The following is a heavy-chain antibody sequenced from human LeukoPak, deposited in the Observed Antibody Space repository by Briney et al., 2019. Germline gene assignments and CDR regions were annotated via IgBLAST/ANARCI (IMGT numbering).Heavy chain of an antibody. V-gene: IGHV4-38-2*02. CDR1: GYSITSGYY. CDR3: ARNKGGIAAAADY. J-gene: IGHJ4*02. D-gene: IGHD6-13*01. CDR2: THNSGST. Sequence: PSETLSLTCTVSGYSITSGYYWGWIRQPPGKALEWIGSTHNSGSTSYNPSLQSRVTISRDMSKNQFSLKLTSVTAADTAVYYCARNKGGIAAAADYWGQGTLVTVSS.